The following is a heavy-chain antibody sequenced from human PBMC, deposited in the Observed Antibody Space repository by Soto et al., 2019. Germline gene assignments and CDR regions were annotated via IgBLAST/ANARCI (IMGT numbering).Heavy chain of an antibody. CDR3: ARGPGGSGSYYNAIMWFDP. CDR2: ISSSSSYI. D-gene: IGHD3-10*01. J-gene: IGHJ5*02. Sequence: GGSLRLSCAASGFTFSSYSMNWVRQAPGKGLEWVSSISSSSSYIYYADSVKGRFTISRDNAKNSLYLQMNSLRAEDTAVYYCARGPGGSGSYYNAIMWFDPWGQGTLVTVSS. CDR1: GFTFSSYS. V-gene: IGHV3-21*01.